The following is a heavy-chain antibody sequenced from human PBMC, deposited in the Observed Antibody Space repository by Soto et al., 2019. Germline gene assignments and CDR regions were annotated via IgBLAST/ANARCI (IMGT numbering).Heavy chain of an antibody. V-gene: IGHV1-3*01. CDR1: GYTFTSYA. D-gene: IGHD3-10*01. J-gene: IGHJ5*02. CDR2: INAGNGNT. CDR3: ARDTLVRGIITNWFDP. Sequence: ASVKVSCKASGYTFTSYAMYCVRQAPGQRLEWMGWINAGNGNTEYSQKFQGRATITRDTSASTAYMELSSLRSEDTAVYYCARDTLVRGIITNWFDPWGQGTLVTVSS.